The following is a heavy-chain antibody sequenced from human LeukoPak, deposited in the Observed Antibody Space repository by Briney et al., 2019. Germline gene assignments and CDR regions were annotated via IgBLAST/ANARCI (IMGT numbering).Heavy chain of an antibody. CDR1: GYSFTSYW. Sequence: GESLKISCKGSGYSFTSYWIGWVRQMPGKGLEWMGIIYPGDSDSRYSPSFQGQVTISADKSISTAYLQWSSLKASDTAIYYCARQEYCSGGSCYTWFDPWGQGTLVIVSS. J-gene: IGHJ5*02. V-gene: IGHV5-51*01. D-gene: IGHD2-15*01. CDR2: IYPGDSDS. CDR3: ARQEYCSGGSCYTWFDP.